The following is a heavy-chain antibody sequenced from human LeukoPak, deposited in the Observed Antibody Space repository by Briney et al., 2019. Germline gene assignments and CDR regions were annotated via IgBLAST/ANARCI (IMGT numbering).Heavy chain of an antibody. CDR2: ISSSSSYI. CDR1: GFTFSSYS. Sequence: TEGSLRLSCAASGFTFSSYSMNWVRQAPGKGLEWVSSISSSSSYIYYADSVKGRFTISRDNAKNSLYLQMNSLRAEDTAVYYCARVTVPPNAFDIWGQGTMVTVSS. CDR3: ARVTVPPNAFDI. D-gene: IGHD4-17*01. V-gene: IGHV3-21*01. J-gene: IGHJ3*02.